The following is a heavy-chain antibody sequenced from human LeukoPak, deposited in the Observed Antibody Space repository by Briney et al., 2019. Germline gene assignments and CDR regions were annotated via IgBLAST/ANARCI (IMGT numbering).Heavy chain of an antibody. J-gene: IGHJ4*02. D-gene: IGHD1-26*01. CDR3: ARPSVGASVLGY. CDR1: GFRFDSYP. CDR2: VRTRGDPT. Sequence: GGSLRLSCAASGFRFDSYPMNWVRQPPGKGMEWLSNVRTRGDPTSYADSVRGRFTISRDNAKKSLFLQINSLRVEDTAVYYCARPSVGASVLGYWGQGTLVTVSS. V-gene: IGHV3-48*01.